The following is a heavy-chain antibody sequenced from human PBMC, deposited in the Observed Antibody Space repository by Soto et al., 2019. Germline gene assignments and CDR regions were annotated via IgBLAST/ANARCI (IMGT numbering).Heavy chain of an antibody. D-gene: IGHD2-15*01. V-gene: IGHV1-69*11. CDR2: FIPLLDTT. CDR1: GGTFSSYA. CDR3: ARGVWDCHGGGCYGWFDP. Sequence: QVQLVQSGAEVKKPGSSVRVSCKSSGGTFSSYAINWVRQAPGQGLEWMGSFIPLLDTTNYAQKFQGRVSITAGESATTVYLELSNLKSDDTAVYYCARGVWDCHGGGCYGWFDPWGQGTLVTVSS. J-gene: IGHJ5*02.